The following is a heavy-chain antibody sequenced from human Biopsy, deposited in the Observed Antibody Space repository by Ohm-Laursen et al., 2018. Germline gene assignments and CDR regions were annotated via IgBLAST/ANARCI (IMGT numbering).Heavy chain of an antibody. CDR1: GYFFSSYG. Sequence: SVKVSCNASGYFFSSYGLNWVRQAPGQGLEWMGRISGYNGNTNYAQKFQGRVTMTIDSSASTAYLELRSLRSDDTAFYYCVRGTGSQYFDYWGQGALVTVSS. CDR2: ISGYNGNT. D-gene: IGHD1-26*01. V-gene: IGHV1-18*01. CDR3: VRGTGSQYFDY. J-gene: IGHJ4*02.